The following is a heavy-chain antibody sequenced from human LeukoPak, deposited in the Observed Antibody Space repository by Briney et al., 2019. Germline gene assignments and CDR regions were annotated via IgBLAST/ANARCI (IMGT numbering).Heavy chain of an antibody. Sequence: SETLSLTCTVSGGSISSYYWSWIRQPPGKGLEWMGYIYYSGSTNYNPSLKSRVTISVDTSKNQFSLKLSSVTAADTAVYYCARDNYDYVWGSDQPTHFDYWGQGTLVTVSS. CDR1: GGSISSYY. CDR2: IYYSGST. CDR3: ARDNYDYVWGSDQPTHFDY. D-gene: IGHD3-16*02. J-gene: IGHJ4*02. V-gene: IGHV4-59*01.